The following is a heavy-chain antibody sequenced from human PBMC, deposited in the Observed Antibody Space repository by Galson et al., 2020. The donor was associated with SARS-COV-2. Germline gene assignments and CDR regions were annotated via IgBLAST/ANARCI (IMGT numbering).Heavy chain of an antibody. Sequence: SVKVSCKASAGTFSSYAISWVRQAPGQGLEWMVGIIPIFGTANYAQKFQGRVTITADESTSTAYMELSSLRSEDTAVYYCTRDLGTLGYCSGTRCQNYYYGMDAWGQGTTVTVSS. V-gene: IGHV1-69*13. J-gene: IGHJ6*02. CDR2: IIPIFGTA. CDR1: AGTFSSYA. CDR3: TRDLGTLGYCSGTRCQNYYYGMDA. D-gene: IGHD2-2*01.